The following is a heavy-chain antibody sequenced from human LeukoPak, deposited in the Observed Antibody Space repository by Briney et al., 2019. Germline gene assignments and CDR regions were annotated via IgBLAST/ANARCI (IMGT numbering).Heavy chain of an antibody. CDR1: GFPFSSYS. CDR3: ARDPNRLADYGGDYFDH. J-gene: IGHJ4*02. CDR2: ISNDGSHK. D-gene: IGHD4-23*01. Sequence: GGSLRLSCAASGFPFSSYSMHWVRQAPGNGLEWVAVISNDGSHKYYADSVKGRFIISRDNSKNTLSLQMNTLRPDDTAVFYCARDPNRLADYGGDYFDHWGQGTLVAVSS. V-gene: IGHV3-30*04.